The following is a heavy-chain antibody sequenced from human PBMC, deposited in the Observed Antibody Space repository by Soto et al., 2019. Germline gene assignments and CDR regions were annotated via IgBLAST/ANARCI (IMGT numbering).Heavy chain of an antibody. CDR2: IIPIFGTA. J-gene: IGHJ4*02. V-gene: IGHV1-69*13. CDR3: ARVLRYGDIQIFDY. D-gene: IGHD4-17*01. Sequence: EASVKVSCKASGGTFSSYAISWVRQAPGQGLEWMGGIIPIFGTANYAQKFQGRVTITADESTSTAYMELSSLRSEDTAVYYCARVLRYGDIQIFDYWGQGTLVTVSS. CDR1: GGTFSSYA.